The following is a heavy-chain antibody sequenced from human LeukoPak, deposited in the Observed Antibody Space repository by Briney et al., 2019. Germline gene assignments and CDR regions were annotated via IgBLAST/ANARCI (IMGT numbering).Heavy chain of an antibody. CDR2: IYYDGTT. J-gene: IGHJ5*02. D-gene: IGHD6-6*01. V-gene: IGHV4-39*01. Sequence: SETLSLTCTVSGGSISRSPYYWGWIRQPPGKGLEWIGSIYYDGTTYYGPSLRSRVAISVDTSKNQFSLKLNSVTAADTAVYYCAPQGGSSSWFDPWGQGTLATVSS. CDR3: APQGGSSSWFDP. CDR1: GGSISRSPYY.